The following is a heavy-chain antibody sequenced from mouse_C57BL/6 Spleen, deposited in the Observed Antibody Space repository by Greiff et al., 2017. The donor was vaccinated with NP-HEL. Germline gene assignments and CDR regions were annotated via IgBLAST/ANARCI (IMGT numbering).Heavy chain of an antibody. Sequence: QVQLKQSGAELVRPGTSVKVSCKASGYAFTNYLIEWVKQRPGQGLEWIGVINPGSGGTNYNEKFKGKATLTADKSSSTAYMQLSSLTSEDSAVYFCARKGDYDYDEVDYWGQGTSVTVSS. D-gene: IGHD2-4*01. CDR1: GYAFTNYL. CDR2: INPGSGGT. CDR3: ARKGDYDYDEVDY. V-gene: IGHV1-54*01. J-gene: IGHJ4*01.